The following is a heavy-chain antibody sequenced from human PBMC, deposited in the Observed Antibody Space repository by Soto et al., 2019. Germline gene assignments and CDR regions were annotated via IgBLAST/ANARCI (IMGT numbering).Heavy chain of an antibody. CDR2: ISYDGSNK. CDR1: GFTFSSYG. V-gene: IGHV3-30-3*01. J-gene: IGHJ4*02. D-gene: IGHD3-9*01. CDR3: ARDVTGYYTVER. Sequence: GGSLRLSCAASGFTFSSYGMHWVRQAPGKGLEWVAVISYDGSNKYYADSVKGRFTISRDNSKNTLYLQMNSLRAEDTAVYYCARDVTGYYTVERWGQGTSVTVSS.